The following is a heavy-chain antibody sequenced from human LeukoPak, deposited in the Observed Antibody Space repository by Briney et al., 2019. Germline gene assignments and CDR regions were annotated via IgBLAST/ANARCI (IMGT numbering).Heavy chain of an antibody. CDR2: INPSGGST. CDR1: GYTFTSYY. Sequence: ASVKVSCTASGYTFTSYYMHWVRQAPGQGLEWMGIINPSGGSTSYAQKFQGRVTMTRDTSTSTVYMELSSLRSEDTAVYYCARGTLRFLEWLCWFDPWGQGTLVTVSS. J-gene: IGHJ5*02. V-gene: IGHV1-46*01. CDR3: ARGTLRFLEWLCWFDP. D-gene: IGHD3-3*01.